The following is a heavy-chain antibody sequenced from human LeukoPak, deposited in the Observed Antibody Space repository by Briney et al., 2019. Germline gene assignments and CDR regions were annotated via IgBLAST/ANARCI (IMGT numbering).Heavy chain of an antibody. CDR3: AKDWGRCFASGSSYDC. Sequence: GGSLRLSCAPSGFTFSSYSMNWVRQAPGKGLGWVSSISSSSSYIYYADSVKGRFTISRDNAKNSLYLQMNSLIAEDTAVYYCAKDWGRCFASGSSYDCWGRGTLVTVSS. D-gene: IGHD3-10*01. CDR1: GFTFSSYS. V-gene: IGHV3-21*01. CDR2: ISSSSSYI. J-gene: IGHJ4*02.